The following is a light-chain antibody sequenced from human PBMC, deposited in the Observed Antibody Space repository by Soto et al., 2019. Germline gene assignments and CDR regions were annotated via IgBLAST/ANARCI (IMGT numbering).Light chain of an antibody. CDR3: CSYAGSSTSYG. Sequence: QSALTQPASVSGSPGQSITISCTGTSSDVGSYNLVSWYQQHPGQAPKLMIYEGRKRPSGVSNRFSGSKSVNMASLTISGLQADDEADYYCCSYAGSSTSYGFGTGTKVTVL. J-gene: IGLJ1*01. V-gene: IGLV2-23*01. CDR2: EGR. CDR1: SSDVGSYNL.